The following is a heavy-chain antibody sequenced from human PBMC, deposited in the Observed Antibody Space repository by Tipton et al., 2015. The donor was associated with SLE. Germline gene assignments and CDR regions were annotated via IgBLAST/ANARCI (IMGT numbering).Heavy chain of an antibody. CDR3: ASQLVLHYYGMDV. CDR2: IAYDGSNK. CDR1: GFTFSIYA. V-gene: IGHV3-30*04. Sequence: SLRLSCAASGFTFSIYAMHWVRQAPGMGLEWVAVIAYDGSNKYYADSVKGRFIISRDNSKNTLYLQMNSLRTEDTAVYYCASQLVLHYYGMDVWGQGTTVTVSS. J-gene: IGHJ6*02. D-gene: IGHD2/OR15-2a*01.